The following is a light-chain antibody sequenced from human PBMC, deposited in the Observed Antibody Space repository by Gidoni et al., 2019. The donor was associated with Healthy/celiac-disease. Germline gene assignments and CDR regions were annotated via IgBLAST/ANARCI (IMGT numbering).Light chain of an antibody. CDR1: QSVSSSY. CDR2: GAS. CDR3: QQYGSSPGT. J-gene: IGKJ3*01. Sequence: DIVLTQSPGTLSLSPGESATLSCRASQSVSSSYLAWYQQKPGQAPRLLIYGASSRATGIPDRFSGSGSGTDFTLTISRLEPEDFAVYYCQQYGSSPGTFGPGTKVDIK. V-gene: IGKV3-20*01.